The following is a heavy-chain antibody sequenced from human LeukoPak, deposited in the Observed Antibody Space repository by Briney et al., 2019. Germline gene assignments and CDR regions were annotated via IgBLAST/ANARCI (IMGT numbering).Heavy chain of an antibody. D-gene: IGHD5-18*01. V-gene: IGHV3-21*04. CDR1: GFTFSAYY. CDR2: ISSSKNYI. Sequence: PGGSLRLSCAASGFTFSAYYMDWVRQTPGKGLEWVSSISSSKNYIYYADSVKGRFTISRDNTKNSLYLQMSSLRVEDTAVYYCARGTISGYSYGLERHMDVWGKGTTVTVSS. J-gene: IGHJ6*03. CDR3: ARGTISGYSYGLERHMDV.